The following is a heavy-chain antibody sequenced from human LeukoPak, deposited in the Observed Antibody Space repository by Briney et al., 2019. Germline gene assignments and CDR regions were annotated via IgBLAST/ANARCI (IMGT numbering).Heavy chain of an antibody. V-gene: IGHV1-69*13. CDR3: ARGGGYCSSTSCSTFDY. CDR2: IIPIFGTA. D-gene: IGHD2-2*01. CDR1: GGTFSSYA. Sequence: VASVKVSCKASGGTFSSYAISWVRQAPGQGLEWMGGIIPIFGTANYAQKFRGRVTITADESTSTAYMELSSLRSEDTAVYYCARGGGYCSSTSCSTFDYWGQGTLVTVSS. J-gene: IGHJ4*02.